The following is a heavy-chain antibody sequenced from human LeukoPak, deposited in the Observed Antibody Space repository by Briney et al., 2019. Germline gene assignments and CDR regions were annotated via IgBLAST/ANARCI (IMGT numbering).Heavy chain of an antibody. Sequence: GGSLRLSCAPSGFTFSSYAMSWVRQAPGKGLEWVAAISVSGGSTYYADSVKGRFTISRDNSKNTLYLQMNSLRAEDTAVYYCAKLYSSGWYDYFDYWGQGTLVTVSA. CDR1: GFTFSSYA. D-gene: IGHD6-19*01. V-gene: IGHV3-23*01. CDR2: ISVSGGST. J-gene: IGHJ4*02. CDR3: AKLYSSGWYDYFDY.